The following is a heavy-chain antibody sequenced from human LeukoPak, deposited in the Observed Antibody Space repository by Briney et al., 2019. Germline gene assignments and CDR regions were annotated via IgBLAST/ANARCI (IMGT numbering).Heavy chain of an antibody. D-gene: IGHD3-10*01. Sequence: PGGSLRLSCAASGFIFSSYSMNWVRQAPGKGLEWVSSISSSSSYIYYADSVKGRFTISRDNAKNSLYLQMNSLRAEDTAVYYCARKSITMVRGVQYYYGMDVWGQGTTVTVSS. J-gene: IGHJ6*02. CDR3: ARKSITMVRGVQYYYGMDV. CDR1: GFIFSSYS. CDR2: ISSSSSYI. V-gene: IGHV3-21*01.